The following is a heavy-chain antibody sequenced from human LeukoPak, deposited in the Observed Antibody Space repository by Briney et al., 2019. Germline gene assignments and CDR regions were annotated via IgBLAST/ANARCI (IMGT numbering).Heavy chain of an antibody. J-gene: IGHJ5*02. D-gene: IGHD3-16*01. V-gene: IGHV4-59*01. CDR2: IYYSGST. CDR1: GGSINSYY. CDR3: ARGGAPRNWFDP. Sequence: SETLSLTCTVSGGSINSYYWSWIRQPPGKGLEWIGYIYYSGSTNYNPSLKSRVTISVDTSKNQFSPKLSSVTAADTAVYYCARGGAPRNWFDPWGHGTLVTVSS.